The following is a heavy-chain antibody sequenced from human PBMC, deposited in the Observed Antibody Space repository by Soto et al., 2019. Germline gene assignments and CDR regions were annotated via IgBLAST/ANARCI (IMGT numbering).Heavy chain of an antibody. Sequence: QVQLQESGPGLVKPSETLSLTCTVSGGSISSYYWSWIRQPPGKGLEWIGYIYYSGRTNYSPSLKSRITISVDTSKNQFSLKLSSVTAADTAVYYCARLDRRGFFDSWGQGTLVHGSS. CDR2: IYYSGRT. J-gene: IGHJ4*02. CDR1: GGSISSYY. CDR3: ARLDRRGFFDS. V-gene: IGHV4-59*08.